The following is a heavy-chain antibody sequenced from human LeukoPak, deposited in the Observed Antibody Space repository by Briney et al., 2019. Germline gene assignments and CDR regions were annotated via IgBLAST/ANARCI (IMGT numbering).Heavy chain of an antibody. CDR2: LNPGGEWT. CDR3: ARVSGNSGYYHFHY. D-gene: IGHD3-22*01. CDR1: GYTFTRYF. V-gene: IGHV1-46*01. Sequence: ASVKVSCKASGYTFTRYFIHWVRQAPGQGLEWMGILNPGGEWTTYAKKFQGRLTMTKDTSTSTVYMDLSSLRSEDTAVYYCARVSGNSGYYHFHYWGQGTLVTVSS. J-gene: IGHJ4*02.